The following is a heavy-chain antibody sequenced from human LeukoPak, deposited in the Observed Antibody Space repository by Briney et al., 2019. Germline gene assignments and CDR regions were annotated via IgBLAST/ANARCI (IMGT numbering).Heavy chain of an antibody. CDR3: ARGGYCTDAVCYGTKYYFDY. D-gene: IGHD2-8*01. V-gene: IGHV1-18*01. CDR2: ISTYNGNT. Sequence: ASVKVSCKASGYTFTAYGISWVRQAPGQGLEWMGWISTYNGNTNYAQKIQGRVTMTTDTSTSTAYMELRSLRSDDTAIYYCARGGYCTDAVCYGTKYYFDYWGQGTLVTVSS. CDR1: GYTFTAYG. J-gene: IGHJ4*02.